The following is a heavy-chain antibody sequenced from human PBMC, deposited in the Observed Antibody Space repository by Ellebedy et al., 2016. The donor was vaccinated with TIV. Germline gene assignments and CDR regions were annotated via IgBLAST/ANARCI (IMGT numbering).Heavy chain of an antibody. Sequence: SETLSLTCTVSGGSINRSTYYWGWIRQPPGKGLEWIGTIYYSGSSYYSPSLKSRVTISVDTSKNQFSLRLNSVTAADTAVYYCARNLLIFTFDKSYFDHWGRGTLVTVSS. V-gene: IGHV4-39*01. J-gene: IGHJ2*01. D-gene: IGHD3/OR15-3a*01. CDR1: GGSINRSTYY. CDR3: ARNLLIFTFDKSYFDH. CDR2: IYYSGSS.